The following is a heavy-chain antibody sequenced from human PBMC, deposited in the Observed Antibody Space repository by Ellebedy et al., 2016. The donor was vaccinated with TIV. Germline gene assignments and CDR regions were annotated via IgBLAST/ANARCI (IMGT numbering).Heavy chain of an antibody. Sequence: ASVKVSCKASGYTFTGYYIHWLRQAPGQGLEWMGWIFPNSGGTNYPQKFQGRVTMTRDTSISTAYMELTNLRSDDTAVYYCARVPDNRRPIFDYWGQGTRVTVSS. D-gene: IGHD1-1*01. CDR1: GYTFTGYY. CDR3: ARVPDNRRPIFDY. CDR2: IFPNSGGT. J-gene: IGHJ4*02. V-gene: IGHV1-2*02.